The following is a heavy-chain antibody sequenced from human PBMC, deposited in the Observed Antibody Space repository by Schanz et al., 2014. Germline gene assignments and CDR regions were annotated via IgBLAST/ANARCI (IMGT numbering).Heavy chain of an antibody. Sequence: QVQLQESGPGLVRPSETLSLTCTVSGGSISSYYWSWIRQSPGKGPEWIGYITYSGGTNHNASLKSRVTISVDTAKKQFSLKVPSVPAADTAIYYCARVHSTSLERGSHYYMDVWGKGTTVTVSS. J-gene: IGHJ6*03. CDR3: ARVHSTSLERGSHYYMDV. CDR1: GGSISSYY. CDR2: ITYSGGT. D-gene: IGHD2-2*01. V-gene: IGHV4-59*01.